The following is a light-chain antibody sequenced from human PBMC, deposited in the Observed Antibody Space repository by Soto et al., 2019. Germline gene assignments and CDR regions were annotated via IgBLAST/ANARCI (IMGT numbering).Light chain of an antibody. Sequence: IQLTQSPSSLSASVGDSVTITCRTSQGIGSYLAWYQQKPGKAPNLLIYAASTLQSGVPSRFSGSGYGTEFTLTISSLQSEDFATYYCQQVNTYVFLTFGGGTKVEMK. V-gene: IGKV1-9*01. CDR2: AAS. J-gene: IGKJ4*01. CDR1: QGIGSY. CDR3: QQVNTYVFLT.